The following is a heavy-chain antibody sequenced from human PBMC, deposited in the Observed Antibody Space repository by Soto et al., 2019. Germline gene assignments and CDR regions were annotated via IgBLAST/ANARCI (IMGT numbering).Heavy chain of an antibody. CDR2: IYHAGNT. V-gene: IGHV4-38-2*02. Sequence: SETLSLTCTVTGYSISSGYYWARIRQPPGKGLEWIGYIYHAGNTYYNPSLKSRVTIPVDTSKNQISLRLNSLTAADTAVYYCARGTTLNVVPDAFDIWGQGTMVTVSS. J-gene: IGHJ3*02. CDR1: GYSISSGYY. D-gene: IGHD4-17*01. CDR3: ARGTTLNVVPDAFDI.